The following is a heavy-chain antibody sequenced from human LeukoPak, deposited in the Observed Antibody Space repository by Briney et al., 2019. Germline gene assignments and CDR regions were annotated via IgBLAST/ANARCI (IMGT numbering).Heavy chain of an antibody. CDR2: ITSSSSTT. Sequence: GGSLRLSCAASGFTFSSYSMNWVRQAPGKGLEWISYITSSSSTTYYADSVKGRFSVSRDNAKNSLYLQMNSLRAEDTAVYYCARPPEGWLHLGLAYWGQGTLVTVSS. CDR3: ARPPEGWLHLGLAY. V-gene: IGHV3-48*01. J-gene: IGHJ4*02. D-gene: IGHD5-24*01. CDR1: GFTFSSYS.